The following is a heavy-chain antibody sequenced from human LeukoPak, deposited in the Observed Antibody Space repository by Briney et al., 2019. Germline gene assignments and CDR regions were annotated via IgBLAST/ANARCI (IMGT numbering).Heavy chain of an antibody. D-gene: IGHD6-13*01. Sequence: GGSLRLSCAASGFTFSSYSMNWVRQAPGKGLEWVSSISSSSSYIYYADSVKGRFIIPRDNAKNSLYLQMNSLRAEDTAVYYCARGRDEGIADRIDYWGQGTLVTVSS. CDR3: ARGRDEGIADRIDY. J-gene: IGHJ4*02. CDR1: GFTFSSYS. V-gene: IGHV3-21*01. CDR2: ISSSSSYI.